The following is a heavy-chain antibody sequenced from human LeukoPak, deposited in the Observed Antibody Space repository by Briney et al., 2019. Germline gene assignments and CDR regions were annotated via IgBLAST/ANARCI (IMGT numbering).Heavy chain of an antibody. Sequence: GASVKVSCKVSGYTFTELSVHWVRQAPGKGLEWMGGFDPDEGENIDAQKFQGRVTLTVDTSTETVYMELSSLTSDDTAVYYCATRALRLEWSEFDYWGQGTLVTVSS. CDR2: FDPDEGEN. CDR3: ATRALRLEWSEFDY. D-gene: IGHD3-3*01. V-gene: IGHV1-24*01. CDR1: GYTFTELS. J-gene: IGHJ4*02.